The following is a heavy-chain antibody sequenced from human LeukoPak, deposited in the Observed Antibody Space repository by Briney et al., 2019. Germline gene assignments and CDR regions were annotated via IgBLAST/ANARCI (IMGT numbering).Heavy chain of an antibody. J-gene: IGHJ4*02. CDR3: ARAYRRTRIDY. V-gene: IGHV4-38-2*01. CDR2: IYHSGII. CDR1: GYSISSTYY. D-gene: IGHD1-7*01. Sequence: SETLSLTCAVSGYSISSTYYWGWFRQPPGKGLEWIGSIYHSGIIYYNPSLKSRVAISVDTSKNQFSLKLSSVTAADTAVYYCARAYRRTRIDYWGQGTLVTVSS.